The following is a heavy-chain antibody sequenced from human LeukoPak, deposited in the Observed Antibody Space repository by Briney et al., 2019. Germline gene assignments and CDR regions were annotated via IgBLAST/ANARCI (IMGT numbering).Heavy chain of an antibody. CDR3: ARDGASKWELSAGPPASNSPLDY. V-gene: IGHV3-7*01. CDR2: IKQDGIEK. Sequence: GGSLRLSCAPSGFTFSSYWMSWVGQAPGKAREWVANIKQDGIEKYYVESGKGRFTISRDNANNSLYLKMNSLRAEDTAVYYCARDGASKWELSAGPPASNSPLDYWGQGTLVTVSS. CDR1: GFTFSSYW. D-gene: IGHD1-26*01. J-gene: IGHJ4*02.